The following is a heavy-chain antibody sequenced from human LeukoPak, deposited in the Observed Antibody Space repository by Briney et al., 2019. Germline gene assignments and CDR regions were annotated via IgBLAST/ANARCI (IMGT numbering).Heavy chain of an antibody. V-gene: IGHV3-48*04. Sequence: PGGSLRLSRAPAAFTFSSYSIKWVRQAPGDGLEWDSYIRSSSTTIYYADSVEDRFTISRDNTKNSLCLQMNRVRAEDTAVHYCAMYYYASSGYAQGWGQETLVTVSS. D-gene: IGHD3-22*01. CDR2: IRSSSTTI. J-gene: IGHJ4*02. CDR3: AMYYYASSGYAQG. CDR1: AFTFSSYS.